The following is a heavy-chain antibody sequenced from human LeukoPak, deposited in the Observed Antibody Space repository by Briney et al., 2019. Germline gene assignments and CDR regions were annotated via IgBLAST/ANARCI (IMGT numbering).Heavy chain of an antibody. CDR2: IYYSGNT. D-gene: IGHD2-2*01. Sequence: SETLSLTCTVSGGSISNGDYYWSWIRQPPGKGLEWIGYIYYSGNTFYNPSLKSRVTMSIDTSKNQFSLNLSPVTAADTAVYYCARETGYCSNTSCYDWFDPWGQGTLVTVSS. CDR3: ARETGYCSNTSCYDWFDP. CDR1: GGSISNGDYY. V-gene: IGHV4-30-4*01. J-gene: IGHJ5*02.